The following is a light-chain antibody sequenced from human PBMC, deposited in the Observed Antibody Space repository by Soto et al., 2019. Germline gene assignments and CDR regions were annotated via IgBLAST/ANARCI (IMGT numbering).Light chain of an antibody. CDR2: LNSDGSH. CDR1: SGHSSYA. Sequence: QPVLTQSPSASASLGASVKLTCTLSSGHSSYAIAWHQQQPEKGPRYLMKLNSDGSHSKGDGIPDGFSGSSSGAECYLTISSLQSEDEADYYCQTWVSGIEVFGGGTKLTVL. CDR3: QTWVSGIEV. J-gene: IGLJ2*01. V-gene: IGLV4-69*01.